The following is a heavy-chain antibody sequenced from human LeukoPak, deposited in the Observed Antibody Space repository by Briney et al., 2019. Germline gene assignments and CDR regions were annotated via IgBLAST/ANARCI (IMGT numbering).Heavy chain of an antibody. Sequence: PGGSLRLSCAASGFTFSDYYMSWLRQAPGKGLEWVSYISSSGSTIYYADSVKGRFTISRDNAKNSLYLQMNGLRAEDTAVYYCASRRTYGDYFSPSYWYFDLWGRGTLVTVSS. CDR3: ASRRTYGDYFSPSYWYFDL. CDR2: ISSSGSTI. D-gene: IGHD4-17*01. CDR1: GFTFSDYY. V-gene: IGHV3-11*04. J-gene: IGHJ2*01.